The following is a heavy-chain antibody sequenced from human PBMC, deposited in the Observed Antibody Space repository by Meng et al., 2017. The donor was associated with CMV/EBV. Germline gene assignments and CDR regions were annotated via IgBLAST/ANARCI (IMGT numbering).Heavy chain of an antibody. J-gene: IGHJ4*02. Sequence: SQTLSLTCAVYGGSFSGYYWSWIRQPPGKGLEWIGEINHSGSTNYNPSLKSRVTISVDTSKNQFPLKLSSVTAADTAVYYCATGLWFEEWGQGTLVTVSS. CDR2: INHSGST. CDR3: ATGLWFEE. CDR1: GGSFSGYY. V-gene: IGHV4-34*01. D-gene: IGHD3-10*01.